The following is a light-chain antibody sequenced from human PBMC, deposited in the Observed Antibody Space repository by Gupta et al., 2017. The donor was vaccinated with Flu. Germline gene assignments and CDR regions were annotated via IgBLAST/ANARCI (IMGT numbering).Light chain of an antibody. CDR2: DNN. J-gene: IGLJ3*02. V-gene: IGLV1-51*01. Sequence: QSVLTQPPSVSAAPGQKVTISCSGSSSNIGNNYVSWYQQLPGTAPKLLIYDNNKRPSGIPDRFSGSKSGTSATLGITGLQTGDEADYYCGTWDSNLSACVFGGGTKLTVL. CDR3: GTWDSNLSACV. CDR1: SSNIGNNY.